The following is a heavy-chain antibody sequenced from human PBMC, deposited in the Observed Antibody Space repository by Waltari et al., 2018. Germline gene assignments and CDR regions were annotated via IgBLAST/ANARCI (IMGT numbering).Heavy chain of an antibody. J-gene: IGHJ4*02. D-gene: IGHD6-13*01. CDR2: IYYSGST. V-gene: IGHV4-30-4*08. Sequence: QVQLQESGPGLVKPSQTLSLTCTVSGGSISSGDYYWSWIRQPPGTGLEWIGYIYYSGSTYYNPSLKSRVTISVDTSKNQFSLKLSSVTAADTAVYYCARGDGSSWYPLGDTYYFDYWGQGTLVTVSS. CDR1: GGSISSGDYY. CDR3: ARGDGSSWYPLGDTYYFDY.